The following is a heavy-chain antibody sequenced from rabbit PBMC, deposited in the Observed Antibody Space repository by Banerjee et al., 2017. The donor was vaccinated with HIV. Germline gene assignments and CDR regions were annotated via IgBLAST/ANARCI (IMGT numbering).Heavy chain of an antibody. V-gene: IGHV1S40*01. D-gene: IGHD8-1*01. Sequence: QSLEESGGDLVKPGASLTLTCKASGFDFSSNVMCWVRQAPGKGLEWIACIYAGSSGSTYYASWAKGRFTISKTSSTTVTLQMTSLTAADTATYFCARAGVSYYTGFNLWGPGTLVTVS. CDR3: ARAGVSYYTGFNL. CDR2: IYAGSSGST. CDR1: GFDFSSNV. J-gene: IGHJ4*01.